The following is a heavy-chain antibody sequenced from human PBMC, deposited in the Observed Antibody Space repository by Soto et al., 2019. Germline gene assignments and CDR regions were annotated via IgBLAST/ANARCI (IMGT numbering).Heavy chain of an antibody. V-gene: IGHV5-51*01. CDR2: IYPGDSDT. CDR3: ARQRVTIFGVAQSYYYGMDV. J-gene: IGHJ6*02. D-gene: IGHD3-3*01. Sequence: GESLKISCKGSGYSFTSYWIGWVRQMPGKGLEWMGIIYPGDSDTRYSPSFQGQVTISADKSISTAYLQWSSLNASDTAMYYCARQRVTIFGVAQSYYYGMDVWGQGTTVTVSS. CDR1: GYSFTSYW.